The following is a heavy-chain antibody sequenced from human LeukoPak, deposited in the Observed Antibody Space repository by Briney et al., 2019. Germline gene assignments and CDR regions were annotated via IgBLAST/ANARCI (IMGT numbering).Heavy chain of an antibody. CDR2: LYHGENS. Sequence: SETLSLTCTVSGGSISIISSSTYYWGWIRQAPGKGPEWIGRLYHGENSHYNPSLKSRATLSVDTSNNQFSLKLTSVTAADAAVYFCARQLPTAAADTRGYFDYWGQGTVVTVSS. D-gene: IGHD6-25*01. J-gene: IGHJ4*02. CDR1: GGSISIISSSTYY. CDR3: ARQLPTAAADTRGYFDY. V-gene: IGHV4-39*01.